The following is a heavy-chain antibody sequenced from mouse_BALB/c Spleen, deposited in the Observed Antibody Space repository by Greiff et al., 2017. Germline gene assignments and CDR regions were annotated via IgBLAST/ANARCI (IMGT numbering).Heavy chain of an antibody. D-gene: IGHD2-1*01. V-gene: IGHV3-6*02. CDR2: ISYDGSN. CDR3: ARAGGNYGFAY. Sequence: EVKLMESGPGLVKPSQSLSLTCSVTGYSITSGYYWNWIRQFPGNKLEWMGYISYDGSNNYNPSLKNRISITRDTSKNQFFLKLNSVTTEDTATYYCARAGGNYGFAYWGQGTLVTVSA. CDR1: GYSITSGYY. J-gene: IGHJ3*01.